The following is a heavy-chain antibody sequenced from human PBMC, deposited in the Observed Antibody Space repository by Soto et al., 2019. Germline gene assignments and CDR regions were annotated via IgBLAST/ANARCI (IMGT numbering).Heavy chain of an antibody. CDR1: GFTFSSYG. CDR3: AKFRGSTSSPDY. J-gene: IGHJ4*02. V-gene: IGHV3-30*18. CDR2: ISYDGSNK. Sequence: GGSLRLSCAASGFTFSSYGMHWVRQAPGKGLEWVAVISYDGSNKYYADSVKGRFTISRDNSKNTLYLQMNSLRAEDTAVYYCAKFRGSTSSPDYWGQGTLVTVS. D-gene: IGHD2-2*01.